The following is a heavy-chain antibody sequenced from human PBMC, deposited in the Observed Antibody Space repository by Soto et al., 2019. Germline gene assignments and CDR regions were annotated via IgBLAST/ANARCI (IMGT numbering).Heavy chain of an antibody. CDR1: GVSISSDGYS. V-gene: IGHV4-30-2*01. CDR2: IYQSGST. J-gene: IGHJ6*02. Sequence: QLQLQESGSGLVKPSQTLSLTCAVSGVSISSDGYSWSWIRQPPGKGLEWIGFIYQSGSTYYNPSLKGRGTMSVDRSKNQFSLKLTSVTAADTAVYYCARAYYDFWTSYHYGMDVWGQGTTVTVSS. D-gene: IGHD3-3*01. CDR3: ARAYYDFWTSYHYGMDV.